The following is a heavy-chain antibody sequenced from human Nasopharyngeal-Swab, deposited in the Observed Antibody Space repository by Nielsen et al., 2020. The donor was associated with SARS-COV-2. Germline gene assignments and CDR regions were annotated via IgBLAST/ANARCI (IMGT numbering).Heavy chain of an antibody. V-gene: IGHV3-74*01. Sequence: GGSLRLSCAASGFTFSSYWMHWVRQPPGKGLQWVSRINTDGTTTNYADSVRGRFTISRDNAKNTLYLQMNSLRAEDTAVYYCARDSPGTDSSGYDDAFDIWGQGTMVTVSS. J-gene: IGHJ3*02. CDR2: INTDGTTT. CDR3: ARDSPGTDSSGYDDAFDI. CDR1: GFTFSSYW. D-gene: IGHD3-22*01.